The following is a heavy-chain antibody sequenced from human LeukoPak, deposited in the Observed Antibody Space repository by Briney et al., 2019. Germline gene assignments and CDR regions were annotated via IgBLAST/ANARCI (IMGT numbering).Heavy chain of an antibody. J-gene: IGHJ4*02. CDR3: GRGFPLTVGDILTGVDY. CDR1: GFTFSSYA. CDR2: ISSNGGST. Sequence: GGSLRLSCAASGFTFSSYAMHWVRQAPGKGLEYVSAISSNGGSTYYANSVKGRFTISGDNSKNTLYLQMGSLRAEDMAVYYCGRGFPLTVGDILTGVDYWGQGTLVTVSS. V-gene: IGHV3-64*01. D-gene: IGHD3-9*01.